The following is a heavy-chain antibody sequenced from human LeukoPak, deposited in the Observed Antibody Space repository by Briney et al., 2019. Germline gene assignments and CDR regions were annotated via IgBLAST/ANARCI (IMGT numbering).Heavy chain of an antibody. CDR3: ASYNYYDSSNYSGF. D-gene: IGHD3-22*01. Sequence: GGSLRLSCAASGFTFSNYWMSWVRQAPGKGLEWVANIKQDGSEKYYVDSVKGRFTISRDNAKNSLYLQMNSLRAEDTAVYYCASYNYYDSSNYSGFWGQGTLVTVSS. V-gene: IGHV3-7*01. CDR1: GFTFSNYW. J-gene: IGHJ4*02. CDR2: IKQDGSEK.